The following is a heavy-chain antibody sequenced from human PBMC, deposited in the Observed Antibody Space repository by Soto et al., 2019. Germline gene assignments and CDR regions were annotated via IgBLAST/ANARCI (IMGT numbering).Heavy chain of an antibody. CDR2: IYSSGST. D-gene: IGHD2-15*01. CDR1: GGSLSNYY. V-gene: IGHV4-59*01. CDR3: ARGYCSGGSCYSRFFDF. J-gene: IGHJ4*02. Sequence: SETMSLTCPVSGGSLSNYYWSWIRQHPGKGLEWIGYIYSSGSTNYSPSLKSRVTISLDTSKNQFSLKLSSVTAADTAVYYCARGYCSGGSCYSRFFDFWGQGTLVTVSS.